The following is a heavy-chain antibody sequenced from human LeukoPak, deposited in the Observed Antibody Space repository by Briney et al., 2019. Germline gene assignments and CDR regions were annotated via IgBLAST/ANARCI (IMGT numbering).Heavy chain of an antibody. CDR3: AKDKVALTTFDY. D-gene: IGHD1/OR15-1a*01. J-gene: IGHJ4*02. CDR1: GXTXXXXX. Sequence: RLSXXXXGXTXXXXXMXWVRQAPGKGLEWVSAISGSGGSTYYADSVKGRFTISRDNSKNTLYPQMNSLRAEDTAVYYCAKDKVALTTFDYWGQGTLVTVSS. V-gene: IGHV3-23*01. CDR2: ISGSGGST.